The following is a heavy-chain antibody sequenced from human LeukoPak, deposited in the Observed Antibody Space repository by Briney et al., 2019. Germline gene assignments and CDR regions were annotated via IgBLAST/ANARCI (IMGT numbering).Heavy chain of an antibody. CDR1: GFTFSTYA. V-gene: IGHV3-30-3*01. D-gene: IGHD3-22*01. CDR3: ARSYDSSGYYSFDC. CDR2: ISHDGSNE. Sequence: PGRPLRLSCAASGFTFSTYAMHWVRQPPGKGLEWVAVISHDGSNEYYADSVKGRFTISRDNSKNTLSLQMNSLRGDDTAVYYCARSYDSSGYYSFDCWGQGTLVTVSS. J-gene: IGHJ4*02.